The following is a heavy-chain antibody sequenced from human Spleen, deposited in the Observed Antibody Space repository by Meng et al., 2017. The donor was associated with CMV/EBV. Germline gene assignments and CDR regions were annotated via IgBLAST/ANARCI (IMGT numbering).Heavy chain of an antibody. J-gene: IGHJ4*02. Sequence: GESLKISCAASGFTFSNYWMHWVRQDPGKGLVWVSLVNDDGSITSYADSVKGRFTIFRDNAKNTLYLQMNSLRAEDTAVFYCARNRRYYYGSGSYYNSYYFDYWGQGALVTVS. V-gene: IGHV3-74*01. D-gene: IGHD3-10*01. CDR2: VNDDGSIT. CDR3: ARNRRYYYGSGSYYNSYYFDY. CDR1: GFTFSNYW.